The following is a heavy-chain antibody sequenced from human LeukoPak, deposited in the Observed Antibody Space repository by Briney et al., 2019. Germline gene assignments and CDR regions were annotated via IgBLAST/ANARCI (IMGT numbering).Heavy chain of an antibody. V-gene: IGHV3-23*01. CDR2: ISGSGGST. J-gene: IGHJ4*02. CDR3: AKGQRWLQLGYFDY. Sequence: PGGSLRLSCAASGFTFSSYAMSWVRQAPGKGLEWVSAISGSGGSTYYADSVKGRFTISRDNSKNTLYLQMNGLRAEDTAVYYCAKGQRWLQLGYFDYWGQGTLVTVSS. CDR1: GFTFSSYA. D-gene: IGHD5-24*01.